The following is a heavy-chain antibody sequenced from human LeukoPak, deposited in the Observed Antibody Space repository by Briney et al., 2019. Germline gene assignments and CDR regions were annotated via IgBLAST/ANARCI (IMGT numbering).Heavy chain of an antibody. J-gene: IGHJ4*02. CDR2: ISYDGSNK. D-gene: IGHD3-3*01. CDR1: GFTFSSYG. Sequence: PGGSLRPSCAASGFTFSSYGMHWVRQAPGKGLEWVAVISYDGSNKYYADSVKGRFTISRDNSKNTLYLQMNSLRAEDTAVYYCANPDFWSGRDYWGQGTLVTVSS. CDR3: ANPDFWSGRDY. V-gene: IGHV3-30*18.